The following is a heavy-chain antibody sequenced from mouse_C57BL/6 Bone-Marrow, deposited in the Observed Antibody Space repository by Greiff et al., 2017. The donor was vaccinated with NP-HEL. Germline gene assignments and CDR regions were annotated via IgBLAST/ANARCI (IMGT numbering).Heavy chain of an antibody. V-gene: IGHV1-59*01. CDR3: ARLGYDGYYPYAMDY. D-gene: IGHD2-3*01. J-gene: IGHJ4*01. CDR1: GYTFTSYW. Sequence: QVQLQQPGAELVRPGTSVKLSCKASGYTFTSYWMHWVKQRPGQGLEWIGVIDPSDSYTNYNQKFTGKATLTVDTSSSTAYMQLSSLTSEDSAVYYCARLGYDGYYPYAMDYWGQGTSVTVSS. CDR2: IDPSDSYT.